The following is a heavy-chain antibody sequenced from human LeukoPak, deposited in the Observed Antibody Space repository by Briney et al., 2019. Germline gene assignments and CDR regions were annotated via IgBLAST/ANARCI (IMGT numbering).Heavy chain of an antibody. CDR1: GGTFSSYV. J-gene: IGHJ5*02. D-gene: IGHD2-2*01. V-gene: IGHV1-69*13. Sequence: ASVKVSCKASGGTFSSYVISWVRQAAGQELEWMGGIIPIFGTANYAQKFQGRVTSTADESTSTAYMELSSLRSEATAVYYCARGSVVVPAARHQYSWFDPWGQGTLVTVSS. CDR2: IIPIFGTA. CDR3: ARGSVVVPAARHQYSWFDP.